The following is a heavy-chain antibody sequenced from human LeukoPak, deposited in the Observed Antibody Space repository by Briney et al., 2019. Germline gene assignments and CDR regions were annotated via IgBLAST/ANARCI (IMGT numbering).Heavy chain of an antibody. J-gene: IGHJ4*02. CDR1: GYSCTSYW. V-gene: IGHV5-51*01. CDR3: TRLGVGVTFDY. CDR2: IYPGDFDT. D-gene: IGHD2-15*01. Sequence: GESLKISSKGSGYSCTSYWIGWVRQMPEPGLEWMGNIYPGDFDTSYSPSLQGQVTISADKSISNAYLQWSSLNASDTAMYYCTRLGVGVTFDYWGQGTLVTVSS.